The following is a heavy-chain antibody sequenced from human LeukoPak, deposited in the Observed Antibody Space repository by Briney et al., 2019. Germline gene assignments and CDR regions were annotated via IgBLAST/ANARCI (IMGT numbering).Heavy chain of an antibody. J-gene: IGHJ4*02. D-gene: IGHD3-9*01. CDR2: ISYDGSNK. Sequence: GGSLRLSCAASGFTFSSYAMHWVRQAPGKGLEWVAVISYDGSNKYYADSVKGRFTISRDNSKNTLYLQMNSLRAEDTAVYYCARELRYFDWSFDYWGQGTLVTVSS. CDR3: ARELRYFDWSFDY. V-gene: IGHV3-30-3*01. CDR1: GFTFSSYA.